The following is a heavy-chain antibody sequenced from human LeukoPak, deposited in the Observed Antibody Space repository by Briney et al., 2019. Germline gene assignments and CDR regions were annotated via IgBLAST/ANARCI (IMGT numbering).Heavy chain of an antibody. CDR1: GGSFSGFY. CDR2: MHHSGAT. J-gene: IGHJ2*01. Sequence: SETLSLTCAVSGGSFSGFYWSWIRQPPGKGLEWVGEMHHSGATSYKPSLRSRVTISGGTSKNQFSLNLNSVAAADTAVYYCARGILGYYYFDLWGRGTLITVSS. CDR3: ARGILGYYYFDL. D-gene: IGHD2/OR15-2a*01. V-gene: IGHV4-34*01.